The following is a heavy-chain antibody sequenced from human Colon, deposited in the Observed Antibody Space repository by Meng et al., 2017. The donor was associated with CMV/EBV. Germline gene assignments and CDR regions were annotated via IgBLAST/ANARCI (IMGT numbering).Heavy chain of an antibody. Sequence: GESLKISCAASGFTFSSYSMNWVRQAPGKGLEWVSSITSSSGTIYYADSVKGRFTISRDNSKNTLYLQMNSLRAEDTAVYYCASSFGGYYYYYGMDVWGQGTTVTVSS. CDR3: ASSFGGYYYYYGMDV. D-gene: IGHD4-23*01. CDR2: ITSSSGTI. V-gene: IGHV3-48*01. J-gene: IGHJ6*02. CDR1: GFTFSSYS.